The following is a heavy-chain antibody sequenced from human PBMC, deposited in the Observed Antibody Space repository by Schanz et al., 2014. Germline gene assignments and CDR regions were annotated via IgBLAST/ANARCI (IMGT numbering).Heavy chain of an antibody. J-gene: IGHJ3*02. CDR2: ISAYNGNT. CDR3: AKDRGADYGDYGFAFDI. Sequence: QVQLVQSGAEVQKPGASVKVSCKASGYTFTSYDISWVRQAPGQGLEWMGWISAYNGNTNYAQKLQGRVTMTTDTSTSTAYMEVSSLRSDDTAVFYCAKDRGADYGDYGFAFDIWGQGTMVTVSS. CDR1: GYTFTSYD. V-gene: IGHV1-18*01. D-gene: IGHD4-17*01.